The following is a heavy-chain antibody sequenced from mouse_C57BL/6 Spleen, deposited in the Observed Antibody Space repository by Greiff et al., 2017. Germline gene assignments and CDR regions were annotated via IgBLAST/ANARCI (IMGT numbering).Heavy chain of an antibody. J-gene: IGHJ3*01. CDR3: AIRVIDYGYDDLAWFAY. Sequence: EVQLQQSGPELVKPGASVKISCKASGYTFTDYYMNWVKQSHGKSLEWIGDINPNNGGTSYNQKFKGKATLTVDKSSSTAYMELRSLTSEDSAVYYCAIRVIDYGYDDLAWFAYWGQGTLVTVSA. CDR2: INPNNGGT. D-gene: IGHD2-2*01. CDR1: GYTFTDYY. V-gene: IGHV1-26*01.